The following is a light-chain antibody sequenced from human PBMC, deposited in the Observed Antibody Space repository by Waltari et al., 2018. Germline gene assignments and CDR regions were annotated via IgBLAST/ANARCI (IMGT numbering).Light chain of an antibody. J-gene: IGLJ1*01. CDR2: ANK. V-gene: IGLV1-40*01. CDR3: QSYDRSLSGSTV. Sequence: QSVLTQPPSVSGTPGQRVTISCTGGVSNIAAPYDVHWYQHRPGTAPKLLIYANKNRPSGVPARVSGSKSGTSASRTIPGLQAEDEADYYCQSYDRSLSGSTVFGTGTTVTVL. CDR1: VSNIAAPYD.